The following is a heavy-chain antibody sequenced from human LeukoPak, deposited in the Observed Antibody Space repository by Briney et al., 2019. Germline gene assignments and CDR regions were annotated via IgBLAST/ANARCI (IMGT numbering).Heavy chain of an antibody. CDR3: ARDLEWLLSTWGMPDY. V-gene: IGHV3-33*08. Sequence: GGSLRLSCAASGFTFGTYAMSWGRQAPAKGLEWVAVIWYDGSNKYYADSVKGRFTISRDNSKNTLYLQMNSLRAEDTAVYYCARDLEWLLSTWGMPDYWGQGTLVTVSS. CDR2: IWYDGSNK. D-gene: IGHD3-3*01. CDR1: GFTFGTYA. J-gene: IGHJ4*02.